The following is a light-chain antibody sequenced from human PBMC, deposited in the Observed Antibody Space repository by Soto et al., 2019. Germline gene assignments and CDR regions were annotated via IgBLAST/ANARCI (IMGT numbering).Light chain of an antibody. V-gene: IGLV2-14*01. CDR3: SSYTRSRGV. CDR2: DVS. Sequence: QSALTQPASVSGSPGQSITISCTGTSSDVGGYNYVSWYQQHPGKAPKLMIYDVSNRPSGVSNRFSGSKSGNTASLTISGLQAEDEADYYCSSYTRSRGVFGGGTKLTVL. CDR1: SSDVGGYNY. J-gene: IGLJ2*01.